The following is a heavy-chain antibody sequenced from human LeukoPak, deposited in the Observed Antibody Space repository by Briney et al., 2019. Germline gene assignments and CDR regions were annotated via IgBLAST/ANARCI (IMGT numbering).Heavy chain of an antibody. V-gene: IGHV3-30*18. D-gene: IGHD1/OR15-1a*01. Sequence: PGGSLRLSCAVSGLTFSNYAMHWVRRAPGKGLEWVAVIANDGRDKHSTDSVKGRFTITRDNAKNTVYLQMNSLRVEDTAVYYCAKDQQIVSAKYYFDSWGQGILVTVSS. CDR2: IANDGRDK. J-gene: IGHJ4*02. CDR3: AKDQQIVSAKYYFDS. CDR1: GLTFSNYA.